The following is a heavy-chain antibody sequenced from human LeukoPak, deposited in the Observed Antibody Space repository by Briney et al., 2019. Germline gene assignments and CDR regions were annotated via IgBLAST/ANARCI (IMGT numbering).Heavy chain of an antibody. CDR1: GYIFTCYY. V-gene: IGHV1-2*02. J-gene: IGHJ3*02. D-gene: IGHD3-10*01. CDR2: IHPNSGGT. CDR3: ARGFGQNVFDI. Sequence: ASVKVSCKASGYIFTCYYMHWVRQAPGQGLEWMGWIHPNSGGTNYAQNFQGRVTMTRDTSISTAYMEVGRLRADDTAVYYCARGFGQNVFDIWGQGTMVTVSS.